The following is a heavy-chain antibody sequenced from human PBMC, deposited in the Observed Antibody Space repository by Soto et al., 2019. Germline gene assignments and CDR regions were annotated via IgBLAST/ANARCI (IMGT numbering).Heavy chain of an antibody. V-gene: IGHV4-34*01. CDR1: GGSFSGYY. D-gene: IGHD3-10*01. Sequence: QVQLQQWGAGLLKPSETLSLTCAVYGGSFSGYYWNWIRQPPGKGLEWIGEINHSGSTNYNLSLKSRVTISVDTSKNQFSLKLSSVTAADTAVYYCARGYGSGVFDYWGQGTLVTVSS. CDR2: INHSGST. J-gene: IGHJ4*02. CDR3: ARGYGSGVFDY.